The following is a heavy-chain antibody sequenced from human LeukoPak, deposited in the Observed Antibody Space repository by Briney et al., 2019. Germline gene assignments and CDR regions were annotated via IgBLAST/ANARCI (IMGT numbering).Heavy chain of an antibody. J-gene: IGHJ4*02. CDR2: ISYDGSNK. Sequence: PGGSLRLSCAASGFTFSSYGMHWVRQAPGKGLEWVAVISYDGSNKYYADSVKGRFTISRDNSKNTLYLQMNSLRAEDTAAYYCANTVTTSNYFDYWGQGTLVTVSS. V-gene: IGHV3-30*18. CDR1: GFTFSSYG. D-gene: IGHD4-17*01. CDR3: ANTVTTSNYFDY.